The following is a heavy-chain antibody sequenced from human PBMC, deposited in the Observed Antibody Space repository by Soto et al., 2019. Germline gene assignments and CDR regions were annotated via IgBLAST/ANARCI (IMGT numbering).Heavy chain of an antibody. J-gene: IGHJ4*02. CDR1: GFTFSSYA. Sequence: GESLKISCAASGFTFSSYAMSWVRQAPGKGLEWVSAISGSGGSTYYADSVKGRFTISRDNSKNTLYLQMNSLRAEDTAVYYCAKGPTMVTGGACDYWGQGTLVTVSS. V-gene: IGHV3-23*01. CDR2: ISGSGGST. CDR3: AKGPTMVTGGACDY. D-gene: IGHD3-10*01.